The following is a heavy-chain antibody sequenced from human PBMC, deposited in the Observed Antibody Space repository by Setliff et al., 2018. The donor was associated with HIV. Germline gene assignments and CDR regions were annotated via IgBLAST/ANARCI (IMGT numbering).Heavy chain of an antibody. CDR2: IYYSGMT. CDR1: GGSISSYY. Sequence: SETLSLTCSVSGGSISSYYWSWIRQPPGKGLEWIGDIYYSGMTNYNPSLQSRVTISLDTSKNQFSLKVNSVTAADTAVYYCARLSGDYYYFDYWGQGALVTVSS. V-gene: IGHV4-59*12. D-gene: IGHD2-21*02. CDR3: ARLSGDYYYFDY. J-gene: IGHJ4*02.